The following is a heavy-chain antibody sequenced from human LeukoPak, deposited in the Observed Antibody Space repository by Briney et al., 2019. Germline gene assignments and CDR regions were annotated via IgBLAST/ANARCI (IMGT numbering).Heavy chain of an antibody. CDR2: IKSDGSGA. Sequence: GGSLRLSCAASGFSFCSSWMHWVRQVPGKGLVWVSRIKSDGSGATYADSVKGRFTISRDNTKNTLYLQMNSLRAEDTAVYYCARDRYYVVDYWGQGTLVTVSS. V-gene: IGHV3-74*03. CDR1: GFSFCSSW. CDR3: ARDRYYVVDY. J-gene: IGHJ4*02. D-gene: IGHD3-10*01.